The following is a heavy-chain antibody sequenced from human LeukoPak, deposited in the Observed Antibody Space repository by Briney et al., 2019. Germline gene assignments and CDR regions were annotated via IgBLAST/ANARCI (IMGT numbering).Heavy chain of an antibody. CDR2: INHSGST. Sequence: PSETLSLTCAVYGGSFSGYYWSWIRQPPGKGLEWIGEINHSGSTNYNPSLKSRVTISVDTSKNQFSLKLSSVTAADTAVYYCARLGGRNYYGSGSFHWFDPWGQGTLVTVSS. V-gene: IGHV4-34*01. CDR3: ARLGGRNYYGSGSFHWFDP. J-gene: IGHJ5*02. D-gene: IGHD3-10*01. CDR1: GGSFSGYY.